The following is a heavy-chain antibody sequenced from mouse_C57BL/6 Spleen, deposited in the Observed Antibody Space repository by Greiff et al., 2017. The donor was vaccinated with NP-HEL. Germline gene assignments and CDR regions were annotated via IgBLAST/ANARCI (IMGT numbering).Heavy chain of an antibody. J-gene: IGHJ2*01. CDR3: ARADY. CDR2: ISYDGSN. CDR1: GYSITSGYY. V-gene: IGHV3-6*01. Sequence: EVKLQESGPGLVKPSQSLSLTCSVTGYSITSGYYWNWIRQFPGNKLEWMGYISYDGSNNYNPSLKNRIYITRDTSKNQFFLKLNSVTTEDTATYCCARADYWGQGTTLTVSS.